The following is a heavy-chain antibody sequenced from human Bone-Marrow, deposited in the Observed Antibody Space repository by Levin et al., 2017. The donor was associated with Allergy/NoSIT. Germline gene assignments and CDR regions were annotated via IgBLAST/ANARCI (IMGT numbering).Heavy chain of an antibody. D-gene: IGHD6-13*01. Sequence: PGGSLRLSCEMSGFNFNIYSMNWVRQAPGKGLEWVSSMSTGSRFIYYADSVKGRFTISRDDAKSSLYLQMNNLGAEDTAVYYCARGGMAYYYMDVWGKGTTVTVSS. CDR2: MSTGSRFI. CDR1: GFNFNIYS. V-gene: IGHV3-21*01. CDR3: ARGGMAYYYMDV. J-gene: IGHJ6*03.